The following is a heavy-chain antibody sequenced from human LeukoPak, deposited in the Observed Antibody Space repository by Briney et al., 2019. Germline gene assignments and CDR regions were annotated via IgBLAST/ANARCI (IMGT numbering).Heavy chain of an antibody. Sequence: GGSLRLSCAASGFTFDDYGMSWVRQAPGKGLESVSAINWNGGSTGYADSVKGRFTISRDNAKNSLYLQMNSLRAEDTALYYCARGTTLAAAGTPFDYWGQGTLVTVSS. CDR2: INWNGGST. D-gene: IGHD6-13*01. J-gene: IGHJ4*02. CDR1: GFTFDDYG. V-gene: IGHV3-20*04. CDR3: ARGTTLAAAGTPFDY.